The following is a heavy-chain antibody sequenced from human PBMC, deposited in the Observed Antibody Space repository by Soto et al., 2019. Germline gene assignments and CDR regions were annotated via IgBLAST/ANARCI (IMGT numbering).Heavy chain of an antibody. V-gene: IGHV1-2*04. J-gene: IGHJ6*02. CDR2: SNPNSGGT. CDR3: ARDSNEGMDV. CDR1: GYTFTGYY. Sequence: ASVKVSCKAAGYTFTGYYMHWVRQAPGQGLEWVGWSNPNSGGTNYAQKLQGWVTMTRDTSISTAYMELSRLRSDDTAVYYCARDSNEGMDVWGQGTPVTVSS.